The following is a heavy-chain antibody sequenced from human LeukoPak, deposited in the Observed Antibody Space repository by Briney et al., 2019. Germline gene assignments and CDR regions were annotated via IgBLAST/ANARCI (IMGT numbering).Heavy chain of an antibody. D-gene: IGHD3-3*01. CDR1: GGSITSDGNY. J-gene: IGHJ5*02. V-gene: IGHV4-61*02. CDR2: IYFSGST. Sequence: SQTLSLTCTVSGGSITSDGNYWSWIRRPAGEGLEWIGRIYFSGSTNYNPSLKSRVTISVDTSKNQFSLNLSSVTAADTAVYYCAREFRLRFDPWGQGTLVTVSS. CDR3: AREFRLRFDP.